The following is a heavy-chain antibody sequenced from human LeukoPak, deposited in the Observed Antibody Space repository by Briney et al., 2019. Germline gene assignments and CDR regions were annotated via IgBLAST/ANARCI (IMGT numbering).Heavy chain of an antibody. CDR1: GGTFSSYA. CDR3: ASRSGRGYSYGPRDYYMDV. J-gene: IGHJ6*03. CDR2: IIPIFGTA. V-gene: IGHV1-69*05. Sequence: SVKVSCKASGGTFSSYAISWVRQPPGQGLEWMGRIIPIFGTANYAQKFQGRVTITTDESTSTAYMELSSLRSEDTAVYYCASRSGRGYSYGPRDYYMDVWGKGTTVTVSS. D-gene: IGHD5-18*01.